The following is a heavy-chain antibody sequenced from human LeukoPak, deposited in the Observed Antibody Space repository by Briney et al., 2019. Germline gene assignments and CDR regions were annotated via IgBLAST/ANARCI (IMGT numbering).Heavy chain of an antibody. J-gene: IGHJ3*02. CDR1: GFTFSSYS. CDR2: ISRGSSVI. D-gene: IGHD1-1*01. CDR3: ARGGAGRTEDDVFDI. Sequence: AGGSLRLSCAASGFTFSSYSMNWVRQAPGKGLECVSSISRGSSVIFYADSVKGRFTISRDNAKNSLSLQMNSLRAEDTAVYYCARGGAGRTEDDVFDIWGQGTMVTVSS. V-gene: IGHV3-21*01.